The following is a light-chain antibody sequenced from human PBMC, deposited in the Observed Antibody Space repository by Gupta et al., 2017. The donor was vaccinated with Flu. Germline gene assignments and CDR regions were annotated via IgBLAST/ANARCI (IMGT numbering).Light chain of an antibody. CDR3: LLSYIGARV. CDR1: TGAYPWGQY. Sequence: TGAYPWGQYHYWLPQKPGQSTMTLIYNPSNKLSWIPARFAGSRLGGKAALTLSGAQAEDEAEYYCLLSYIGARVFGGGTKLTVL. J-gene: IGLJ3*02. CDR2: NPS. V-gene: IGLV7-46*01.